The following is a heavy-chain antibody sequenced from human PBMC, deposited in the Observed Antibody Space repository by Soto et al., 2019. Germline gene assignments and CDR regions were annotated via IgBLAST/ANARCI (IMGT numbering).Heavy chain of an antibody. CDR3: ASHVAARPHYYYYYGMDV. CDR2: IYYSGST. V-gene: IGHV4-39*01. Sequence: PSETLSLTCTVSGGSISSSSYYWGWIRQPPGKGLEWIGSIYYSGSTYYNPSRKSRVTISVDTSKNQFSLKLSSVTAADTAVYYCASHVAARPHYYYYYGMDVWGQGTTVTVSS. J-gene: IGHJ6*02. CDR1: GGSISSSSYY. D-gene: IGHD6-6*01.